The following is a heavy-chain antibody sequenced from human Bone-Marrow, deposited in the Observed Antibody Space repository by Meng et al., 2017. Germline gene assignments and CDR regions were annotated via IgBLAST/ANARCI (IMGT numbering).Heavy chain of an antibody. D-gene: IGHD3-10*01. Sequence: GESLKISCVASGFTFTDYHLTWVRQAPGQGLERVANIDWNGGDPAYAASVEGRFTMSRDNSQNSFYLQMNNLRVEDTAVYYCARDPNHGDPAVRDDWAQGTLVTVSS. CDR2: IDWNGGDP. CDR3: ARDPNHGDPAVRDD. CDR1: GFTFTDYH. J-gene: IGHJ4*01. V-gene: IGHV3-7*01.